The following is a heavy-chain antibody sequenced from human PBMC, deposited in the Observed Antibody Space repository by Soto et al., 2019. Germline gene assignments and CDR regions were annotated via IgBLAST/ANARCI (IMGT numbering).Heavy chain of an antibody. D-gene: IGHD2-15*01. CDR2: ISYDGSNK. Sequence: PGGSLRLSCAASGFTFSSYGMHWVRQAPGKGLEWVAVISYDGSNKYYADSVKGRFTISRDNSKNTLYLQMNSLRAEDTAVYYCAKGSVPLTPPYYYGMDVWGQGTTVTVSS. CDR3: AKGSVPLTPPYYYGMDV. J-gene: IGHJ6*02. V-gene: IGHV3-30*18. CDR1: GFTFSSYG.